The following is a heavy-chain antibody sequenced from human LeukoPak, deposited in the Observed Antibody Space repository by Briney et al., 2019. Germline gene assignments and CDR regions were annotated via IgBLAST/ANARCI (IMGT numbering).Heavy chain of an antibody. CDR3: ARNVYYDSGTYHSGFDY. V-gene: IGHV3-9*01. J-gene: IGHJ4*02. D-gene: IGHD3-10*01. Sequence: PGRSLRLSCAASGFTFDDYAMHWVRQAPGKGLEWVSGISWNSGSIGYADSVKGRFTISRDNAKNSLYLQMNSLRAEDTALYYCARNVYYDSGTYHSGFDYWGLGTLVTVSS. CDR1: GFTFDDYA. CDR2: ISWNSGSI.